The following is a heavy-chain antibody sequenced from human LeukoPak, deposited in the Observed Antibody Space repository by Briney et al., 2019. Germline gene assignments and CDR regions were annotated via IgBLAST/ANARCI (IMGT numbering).Heavy chain of an antibody. CDR1: GYTVTSYG. J-gene: IGHJ2*01. D-gene: IGHD6-13*01. Sequence: GASVKVSCKASGYTVTSYGISWVRQAPGQVLVWMGWISAYKGNTKYAQKFQGRVTMTTDTSTNIAYMELRSLRSDDTALYYCARTYSSPGHRYFDLWGRGTLVTVSS. CDR2: ISAYKGNT. V-gene: IGHV1-18*01. CDR3: ARTYSSPGHRYFDL.